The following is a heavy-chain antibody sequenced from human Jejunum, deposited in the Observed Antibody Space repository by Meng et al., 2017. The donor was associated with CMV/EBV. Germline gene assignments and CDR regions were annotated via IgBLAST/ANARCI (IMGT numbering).Heavy chain of an antibody. CDR2: IYHSGST. CDR1: GGSIRDYY. J-gene: IGHJ4*02. V-gene: IGHV4-38-2*02. Sequence: CTVSGGSIRDYYWSWIRQPAGKGLEWIGSIYHSGSTYYNPSLKSRVTISVDTSKNQFSLKLSSVTAADTAVYYCASTDGNEYFDYWGQGTLVTVSS. D-gene: IGHD4-23*01. CDR3: ASTDGNEYFDY.